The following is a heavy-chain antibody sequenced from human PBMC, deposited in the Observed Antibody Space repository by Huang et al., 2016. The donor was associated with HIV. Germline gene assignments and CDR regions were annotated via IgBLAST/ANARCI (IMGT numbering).Heavy chain of an antibody. D-gene: IGHD6-19*01. V-gene: IGHV3-21*02. Sequence: EVELVESGGGLVKPGGSLRLSCAASGFAFSSYGMNGVRQATGKGREWVAFIVSDSSYIYYADSVKGRVTISRDNAKSSIYLQLDSLRAEDTAVYYCAYQQWLVGGLNHWGQGTLVVVSS. J-gene: IGHJ5*02. CDR2: IVSDSSYI. CDR3: AYQQWLVGGLNH. CDR1: GFAFSSYG.